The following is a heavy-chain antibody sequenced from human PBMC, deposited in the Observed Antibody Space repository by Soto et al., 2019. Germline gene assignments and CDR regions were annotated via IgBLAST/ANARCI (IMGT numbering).Heavy chain of an antibody. V-gene: IGHV3-33*01. CDR3: ARDLVSDSSSWYNSGIFDY. CDR1: GFTFSSYG. CDR2: IWYDGSNK. D-gene: IGHD6-13*01. J-gene: IGHJ4*02. Sequence: GGSLRLSCAASGFTFSSYGMHWVRQAPGKGLEWVAVIWYDGSNKYYADSVKGRFTISRDNSKNTLYLQMNSLRAEDTAVYYCARDLVSDSSSWYNSGIFDYWGQGTLVTVSS.